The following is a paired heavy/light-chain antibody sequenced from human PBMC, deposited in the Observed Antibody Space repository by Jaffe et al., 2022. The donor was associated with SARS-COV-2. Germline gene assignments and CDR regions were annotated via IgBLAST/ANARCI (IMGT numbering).Light chain of an antibody. Sequence: SYELTQPLSVSVALGQTARITCGGNNIGSKNVHWYQQKPGQAPVLVIYRASNRPSGIPERFSGSNSGNTATLTISRAQAGDEADYYCQVWDSSTYVFGTGTKVTVL. J-gene: IGLJ1*01. CDR2: RAS. CDR3: QVWDSSTYV. V-gene: IGLV3-9*01. CDR1: NIGSKN.
Heavy chain of an antibody. Sequence: QLQLQESGPGLVKPSETLSLTCTVSGGSISTSSFYWGWIRQPPGKGLEWIGSIHYSGRTHYNPSLRSRITISMDTSKNQFSLKLTSVTAADTAVYYCATVDTTMVENGAFDIWGQGTMVTVSS. CDR2: IHYSGRT. CDR3: ATVDTTMVENGAFDI. CDR1: GGSISTSSFY. V-gene: IGHV4-39*01. D-gene: IGHD5-18*01. J-gene: IGHJ3*02.